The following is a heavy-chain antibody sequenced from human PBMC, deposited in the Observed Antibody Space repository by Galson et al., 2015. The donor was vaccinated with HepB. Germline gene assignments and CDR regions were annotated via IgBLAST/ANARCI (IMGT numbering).Heavy chain of an antibody. V-gene: IGHV3-7*03. CDR1: GFTFSSYW. CDR3: ARGTKGWYFDL. J-gene: IGHJ2*01. D-gene: IGHD3-3*01. Sequence: SLRLSCAASGFTFSSYWMSWVRQAPGKGLEWVAKIKQDGSEKYYVDSVKGRFTISRDNAKNSLYLQMNSLRAEDTAVYYCARGTKGWYFDLWGRGTLVTVSS. CDR2: IKQDGSEK.